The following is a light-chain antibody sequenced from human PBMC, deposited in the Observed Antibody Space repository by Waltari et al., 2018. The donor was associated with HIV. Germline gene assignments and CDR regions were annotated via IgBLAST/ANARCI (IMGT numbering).Light chain of an antibody. V-gene: IGLV2-8*01. CDR1: SSDIGAYNF. Sequence: QSALTQPPSASGSPGQSVAIPCTGTSSDIGAYNFFSWYQQQPGSAPKLIIFEVTKRPTGVPDRFSGSKSGNPASLTVSGLLPEDDADYYCSSYAGSNRFVVFGGGTRLTVL. CDR2: EVT. J-gene: IGLJ2*01. CDR3: SSYAGSNRFVV.